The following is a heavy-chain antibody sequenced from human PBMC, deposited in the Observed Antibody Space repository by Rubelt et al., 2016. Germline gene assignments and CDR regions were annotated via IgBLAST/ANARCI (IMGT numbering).Heavy chain of an antibody. Sequence: GFTFSSYAMHWVRQAPGKGLEWVAVISYDGSNKYYADSVKGRFTISRDNSKNSLYLQMNSLRAEDTAVFYCARDGSGWSAYWGQGTLVTVSS. D-gene: IGHD6-19*01. J-gene: IGHJ4*02. CDR2: ISYDGSNK. V-gene: IGHV3-30*04. CDR3: ARDGSGWSAY. CDR1: GFTFSSYA.